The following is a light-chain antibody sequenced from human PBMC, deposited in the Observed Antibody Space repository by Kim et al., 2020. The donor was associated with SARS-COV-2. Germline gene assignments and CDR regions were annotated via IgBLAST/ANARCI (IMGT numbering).Light chain of an antibody. Sequence: QSVTTSCTGSSSNIGAGYDVHCYQLLPGTAPQPLLYGKSNRPSGVPDRFSGSKSGTSASLAITGLQAEGAADYYCQSYDSSLRDVVFGGGTQLTVL. V-gene: IGLV1-40*01. CDR1: SSNIGAGYD. CDR2: GKS. CDR3: QSYDSSLRDVV. J-gene: IGLJ2*01.